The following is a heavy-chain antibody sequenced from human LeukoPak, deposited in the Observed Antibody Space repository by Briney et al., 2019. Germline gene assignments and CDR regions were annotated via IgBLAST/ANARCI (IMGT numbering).Heavy chain of an antibody. CDR1: GFTFSSYG. CDR3: ARDHHPITMIVGSNWFDP. CDR2: IWYDGSNK. V-gene: IGHV3-33*01. J-gene: IGHJ5*02. D-gene: IGHD3-22*01. Sequence: PGGSLRLSCAASGFTFSSYGMHWVRQAPGKGLEWVAVIWYDGSNKYYADSVKGRFTISRDNSKNTLYLQMNSLRAEDTSVDYCARDHHPITMIVGSNWFDPWGQGTLVTVSS.